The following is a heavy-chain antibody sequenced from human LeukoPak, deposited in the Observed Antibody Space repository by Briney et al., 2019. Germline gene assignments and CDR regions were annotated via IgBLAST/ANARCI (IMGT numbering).Heavy chain of an antibody. CDR3: ARDLGRTMVRGARFDP. J-gene: IGHJ5*02. CDR2: ISAYNGNT. D-gene: IGHD3-10*01. Sequence: ASVKVSCKASGYTFTSYGISWARQAPGQGLEWMGWISAYNGNTNYAQKLQGRVTMTTDTSTSTAYMELRSLRSDDTAVYYCARDLGRTMVRGARFDPWGQGTLVTVSS. V-gene: IGHV1-18*01. CDR1: GYTFTSYG.